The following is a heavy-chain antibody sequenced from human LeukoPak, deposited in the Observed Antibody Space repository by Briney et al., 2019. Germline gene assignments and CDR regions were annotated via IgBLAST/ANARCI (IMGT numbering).Heavy chain of an antibody. CDR2: IYYSGNT. V-gene: IGHV4-34*01. Sequence: PSETLSLTCAVYGGSFSGYYWSWIRQPPGKGPEWIGSIYYSGNTYYNASLKSRVTISVDTSKNQFSLKMTSVTAADTAVYFCARVGSGGAWFDFWGQGTLVTVSS. D-gene: IGHD6-19*01. CDR1: GGSFSGYY. CDR3: ARVGSGGAWFDF. J-gene: IGHJ4*02.